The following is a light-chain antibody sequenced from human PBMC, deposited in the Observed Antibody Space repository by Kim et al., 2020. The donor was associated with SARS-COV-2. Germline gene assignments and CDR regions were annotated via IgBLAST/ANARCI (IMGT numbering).Light chain of an antibody. CDR2: DVN. CDR3: SSYTTSSTVL. V-gene: IGLV2-14*03. J-gene: IGLJ2*01. CDR1: SSDVGGYNY. Sequence: LTQPASVSGSPGQSITISCTGTSSDVGGYNYVSWYQQHPGKVPKLMIYDVNKRPSGVSNRFSASKSGNTASLTISGLQAEDEADYYCSSYTTSSTVLFGGGTQLTVL.